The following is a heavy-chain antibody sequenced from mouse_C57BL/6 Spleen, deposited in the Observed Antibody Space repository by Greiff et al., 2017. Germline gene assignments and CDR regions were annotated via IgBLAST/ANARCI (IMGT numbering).Heavy chain of an antibody. CDR3: ARRAMRVTTEDAMDY. D-gene: IGHD2-3*01. CDR1: GYTFTSYW. J-gene: IGHJ4*01. V-gene: IGHV1-69*01. CDR2: IDPSDSYT. Sequence: QVQLQQSGAELVMPGASVKLSCKASGYTFTSYWMHWVKQRPGQGLEWIGEIDPSDSYTNYNQKFKGKSTLTVDKSSSTAYMQLSSLTSEDSAVYYCARRAMRVTTEDAMDYWGQGTSVTASS.